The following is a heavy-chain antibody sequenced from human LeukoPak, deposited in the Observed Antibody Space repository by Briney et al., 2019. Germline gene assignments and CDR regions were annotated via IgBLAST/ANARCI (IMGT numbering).Heavy chain of an antibody. J-gene: IGHJ5*02. D-gene: IGHD6-19*01. Sequence: PSETLSLTCTVSGGSISSYYWSWIRQPPGKGLEWIGYIYYSGSTNYNPSLKSRVTISVDTSKNQFSLKLSSVPAADTAVYYCARAVAANWFDPWGQGTLVTVSS. CDR3: ARAVAANWFDP. CDR2: IYYSGST. CDR1: GGSISSYY. V-gene: IGHV4-59*08.